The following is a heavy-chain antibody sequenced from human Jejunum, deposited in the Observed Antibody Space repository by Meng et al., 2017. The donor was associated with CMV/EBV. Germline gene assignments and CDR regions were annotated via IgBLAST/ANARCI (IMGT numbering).Heavy chain of an antibody. CDR1: GLTFDDYT. J-gene: IGHJ4*02. Sequence: FGLTFDDYTMHWVRQIPGKVLDFISYISASTSATDYAPSVKGRFTTSRDNVKNSLYLLMESLRADDTAIYYCVRGGSSGTLKYFDYWGQGALVTVSS. V-gene: IGHV3-48*04. D-gene: IGHD3-3*01. CDR3: VRGGSSGTLKYFDY. CDR2: ISASTSAT.